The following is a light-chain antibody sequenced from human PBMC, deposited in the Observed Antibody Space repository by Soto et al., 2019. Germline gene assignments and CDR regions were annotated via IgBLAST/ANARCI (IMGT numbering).Light chain of an antibody. J-gene: IGLJ1*01. Sequence: SALTQPAYASGSPGQSITISCTGTSSDVGGHNSVSWYRQDPGKAPKLMIYDVSNRPSGVSDRFSGSKSGNTASLTISGLQIEDEADYYCSSFTSSVTYVFGTGTKVTVL. CDR2: DVS. CDR3: SSFTSSVTYV. V-gene: IGLV2-14*01. CDR1: SSDVGGHNS.